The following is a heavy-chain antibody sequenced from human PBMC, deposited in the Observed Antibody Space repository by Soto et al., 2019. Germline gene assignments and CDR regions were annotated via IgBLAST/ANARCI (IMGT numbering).Heavy chain of an antibody. CDR2: ISSSGSTI. D-gene: IGHD6-6*01. V-gene: IGHV3-48*03. J-gene: IGHJ4*02. CDR3: ARERPQDDPIEYSSSSFDY. Sequence: GGSLRLSCAASGFTFSSYEMNWVRQAPGKGLEWVSYISSSGSTIYYADSVKGRFTISRDNAKNSLYLQMNSLRAEDTAVYYCARERPQDDPIEYSSSSFDYWGQGTLVTVSS. CDR1: GFTFSSYE.